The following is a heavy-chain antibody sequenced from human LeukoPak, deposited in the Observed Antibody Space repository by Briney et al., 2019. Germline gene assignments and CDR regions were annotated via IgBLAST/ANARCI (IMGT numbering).Heavy chain of an antibody. CDR2: IYYSGST. D-gene: IGHD2-15*01. J-gene: IGHJ2*01. CDR1: GGSISSYY. V-gene: IGHV4-59*01. CDR3: ARGYCSGGSCYSWYFDL. Sequence: KPSETLSPTCTVSGGSISSYYWSWIRQPPGKGLEWIGYIYYSGSTNYNPSLKSRVTISVDTSKNQFSLKLSSVTAADTAVYYCARGYCSGGSCYSWYFDLWGRGTLVTVSS.